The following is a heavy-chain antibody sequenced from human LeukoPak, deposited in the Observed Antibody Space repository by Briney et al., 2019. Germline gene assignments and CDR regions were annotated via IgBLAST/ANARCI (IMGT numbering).Heavy chain of an antibody. CDR1: GASISSGDYY. CDR3: ARSGADRPVY. D-gene: IGHD1-26*01. Sequence: SETLSLTCTVSGASISSGDYYWSWLRQPPGKGLEWIGYIYYSGSTYYNRSLKSRVTISVDTSKNQFSLKLSSVTAADTAVYYCARSGADRPVYWGQGTLVTVSS. V-gene: IGHV4-30-4*01. CDR2: IYYSGST. J-gene: IGHJ4*02.